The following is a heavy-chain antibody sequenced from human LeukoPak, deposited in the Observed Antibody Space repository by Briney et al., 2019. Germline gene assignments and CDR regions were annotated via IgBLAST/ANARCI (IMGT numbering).Heavy chain of an antibody. Sequence: EASVKVSCKASEYTFTGYYIHWVRQAPGQGLEWMGWINPNSGGTNYAQKFQGRVTMTRDTSISTAYMELSRLRSDDTAVYYCARVSSSSWKAPYFDRWGQGTLVTVSS. D-gene: IGHD6-13*01. CDR2: INPNSGGT. CDR3: ARVSSSSWKAPYFDR. J-gene: IGHJ4*02. CDR1: EYTFTGYY. V-gene: IGHV1-2*02.